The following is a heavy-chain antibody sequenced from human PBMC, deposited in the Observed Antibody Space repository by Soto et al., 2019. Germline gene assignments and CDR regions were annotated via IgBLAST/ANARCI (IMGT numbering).Heavy chain of an antibody. V-gene: IGHV1-69*02. CDR2: IIPILGIA. CDR3: ARGYCSGGSCYSFSDAFDI. D-gene: IGHD2-15*01. J-gene: IGHJ3*02. Sequence: QVQLVQSGAEVQKPGSSVKVSCKASGGTFSSYTISWVRQAPGQGLEWMGRIIPILGIANYAQKFQGRVTITADKSTSTAYMELSSLRSEDTAVYYCARGYCSGGSCYSFSDAFDIWGQGTMVTVSS. CDR1: GGTFSSYT.